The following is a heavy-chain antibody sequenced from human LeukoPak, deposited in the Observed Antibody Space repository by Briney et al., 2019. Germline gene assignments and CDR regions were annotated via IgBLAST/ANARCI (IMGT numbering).Heavy chain of an antibody. CDR3: ARGRGAPDAFDI. Sequence: ASVKVSCKASGYTFTAYYIYWVRQGPRQGLEWMGWLNPNSGVTRYAQKFQGRVTVTRDSSISTAYMELSSLTSDDTAVYYCARGRGAPDAFDIWGQGTLVTVSS. D-gene: IGHD4-17*01. V-gene: IGHV1-2*02. CDR2: LNPNSGVT. J-gene: IGHJ3*02. CDR1: GYTFTAYY.